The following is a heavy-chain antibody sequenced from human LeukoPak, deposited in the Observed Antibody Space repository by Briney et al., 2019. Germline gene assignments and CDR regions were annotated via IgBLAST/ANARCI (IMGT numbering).Heavy chain of an antibody. Sequence: GGSLRLSCEASGLTFSSYSLNWVRQAPGKGLEWVSSINTISNYRYYADSVKGRFTISRDNAKKSLYLQMNSLRAEDTAVYYCAKDPGSSSWYVDWFDPWGQGTLVTVSS. J-gene: IGHJ5*02. CDR1: GLTFSSYS. D-gene: IGHD6-13*01. V-gene: IGHV3-21*01. CDR2: INTISNYR. CDR3: AKDPGSSSWYVDWFDP.